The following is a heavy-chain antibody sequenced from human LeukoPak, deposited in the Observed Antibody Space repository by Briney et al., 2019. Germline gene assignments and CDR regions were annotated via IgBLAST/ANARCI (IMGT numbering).Heavy chain of an antibody. CDR2: ISNTGRDT. Sequence: PGGSLRLSCAASGFTFRSYAMNWVRQAPGKGLEWVSLISNTGRDTYYAHSVKGRFTISRDNSKDTLYLQMNSLSAEDTAVYYCARGTPTLDYWGQGTLVTV. J-gene: IGHJ4*02. D-gene: IGHD3-16*01. CDR3: ARGTPTLDY. V-gene: IGHV3-23*01. CDR1: GFTFRSYA.